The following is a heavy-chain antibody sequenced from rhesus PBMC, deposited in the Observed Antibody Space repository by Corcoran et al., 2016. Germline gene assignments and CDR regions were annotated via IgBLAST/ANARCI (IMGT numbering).Heavy chain of an antibody. J-gene: IGHJ2*01. Sequence: QVQLQESGPGVVKPSETLSLTCAVPGGSISDSYRWRWIRQPPGPGLEWIGYIYGSSTSTNYNPSLKSRVTISKDTSKNQFSLKLSSVTAADTAVYYCARESGYSSGWGPYWYFDLWGPGTPITISS. CDR1: GGSISDSYR. CDR2: IYGSSTST. V-gene: IGHV4S10*01. CDR3: ARESGYSSGWGPYWYFDL. D-gene: IGHD6-31*01.